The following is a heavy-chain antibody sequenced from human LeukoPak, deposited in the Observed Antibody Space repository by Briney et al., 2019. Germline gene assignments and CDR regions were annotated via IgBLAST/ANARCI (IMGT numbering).Heavy chain of an antibody. Sequence: SETLSLTCTISRGSLSSYYWSWIRQSPGKGPEWIGYIYYSGGTNYNPSLESRVTISVDRSTNQFSLKVRSVTAADTAVYYCARHHCGGGDCYPTYYFDYWGQGTLVTVSS. CDR2: IYYSGGT. D-gene: IGHD2-21*02. CDR3: ARHHCGGGDCYPTYYFDY. V-gene: IGHV4-59*08. CDR1: RGSLSSYY. J-gene: IGHJ4*02.